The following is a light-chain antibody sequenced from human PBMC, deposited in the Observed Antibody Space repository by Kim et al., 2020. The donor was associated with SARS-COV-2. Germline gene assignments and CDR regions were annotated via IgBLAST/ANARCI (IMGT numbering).Light chain of an antibody. CDR2: QDN. V-gene: IGLV3-1*01. CDR3: QAWDSSTAV. J-gene: IGLJ2*01. CDR1: ELGDKY. Sequence: SYELTQPPSVSVPPGQTASITCSGDELGDKYACWYQQKPGQSPVLVIYQDNKRPSGIPERFSGSNSGNTATLTISGTQAMDEADYYCQAWDSSTAVFGGGTQLTVL.